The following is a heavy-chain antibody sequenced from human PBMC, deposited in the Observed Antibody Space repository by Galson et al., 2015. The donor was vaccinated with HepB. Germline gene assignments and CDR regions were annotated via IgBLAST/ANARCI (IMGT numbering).Heavy chain of an antibody. V-gene: IGHV3-30-3*01. Sequence: SLRLSCAASGFTFSSYAMHWVRQAPGKGLEWVAVISYDGSNKYYADSVKGRFTISRDNSKNTLYLQMNSLRAEDTAVYYCARAALDIVVVPAAQYYYYYYMDVWGKGTTVTVSS. CDR2: ISYDGSNK. CDR3: ARAALDIVVVPAAQYYYYYYMDV. J-gene: IGHJ6*03. CDR1: GFTFSSYA. D-gene: IGHD2-2*03.